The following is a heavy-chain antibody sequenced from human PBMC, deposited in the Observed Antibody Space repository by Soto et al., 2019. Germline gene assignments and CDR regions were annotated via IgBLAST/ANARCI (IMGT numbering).Heavy chain of an antibody. CDR1: GFTFSSYG. D-gene: IGHD6-13*01. J-gene: IGHJ6*02. CDR2: IWYDGSNK. Sequence: PGSSLRLSCAASGFTFSSYGMHWVLQAPGKGLEWVAVIWYDGSNKYYADSVKGRFTISRYNSKNTLYLQMNSLRAEDTAVYYFATDQTDGYRSSWYYDYYYGMDVWGQGTTVTVSS. CDR3: ATDQTDGYRSSWYYDYYYGMDV. V-gene: IGHV3-33*01.